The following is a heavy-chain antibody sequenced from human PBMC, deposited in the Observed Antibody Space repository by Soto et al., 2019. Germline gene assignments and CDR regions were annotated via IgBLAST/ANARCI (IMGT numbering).Heavy chain of an antibody. CDR3: AKDLKVTTWGYFDS. Sequence: GGSLRLSCAASGLAFSNYAFHWVRQAPGKGLEWVSAMNAGGSTYYTDSVKGRYTISRDISENTLYLQMNSLRAEDTAIYYCAKDLKVTTWGYFDSWGQGTLVTVSS. D-gene: IGHD4-17*01. CDR1: GLAFSNYA. CDR2: MNAGGST. V-gene: IGHV3-23*01. J-gene: IGHJ4*02.